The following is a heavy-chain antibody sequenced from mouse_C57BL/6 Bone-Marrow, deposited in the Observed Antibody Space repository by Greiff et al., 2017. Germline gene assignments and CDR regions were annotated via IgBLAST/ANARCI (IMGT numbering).Heavy chain of an antibody. Sequence: QVQLQQSGAELVRPGTSVKMSCKASGYTFTNYWIGWAKQRPGHGLEWIGDIYPGGGYTNYNEKFKGKATLTADKSSSTAYMQFSSLTSEDAAIYYCARRYGSSFDYWGQGTTLTVSS. CDR3: ARRYGSSFDY. CDR1: GYTFTNYW. D-gene: IGHD1-1*01. CDR2: IYPGGGYT. V-gene: IGHV1-63*01. J-gene: IGHJ2*01.